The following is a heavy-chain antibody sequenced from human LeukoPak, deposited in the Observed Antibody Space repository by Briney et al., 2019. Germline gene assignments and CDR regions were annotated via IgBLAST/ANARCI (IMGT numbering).Heavy chain of an antibody. CDR3: AGEGGSSSWQVVGRDYYFDY. CDR1: GYTSTSYG. CDR2: ISAYNGNT. V-gene: IGHV1-18*01. J-gene: IGHJ4*02. D-gene: IGHD6-13*01. Sequence: ASVKVSCKASGYTSTSYGISWVRQAPGQGLEWMGWISAYNGNTNYAQKLQGRVTMTTDTSTSTAYMELRSLRSDDTAVYYCAGEGGSSSWQVVGRDYYFDYWGQGTLVTVSS.